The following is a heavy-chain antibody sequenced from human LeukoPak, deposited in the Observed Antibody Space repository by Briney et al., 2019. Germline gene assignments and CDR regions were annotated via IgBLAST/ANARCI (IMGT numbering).Heavy chain of an antibody. Sequence: PGRPLRLSCAASGFTLSSYGMHWVRQAPGKGLEWVAVIWYDGSNKYYADSVKGRFTISRDNSKNTLYLQMNSLRAEDTAVYYCARDAWELLNFYLDYWGQGTLVTVSS. D-gene: IGHD1-26*01. V-gene: IGHV3-33*01. CDR2: IWYDGSNK. J-gene: IGHJ4*02. CDR1: GFTLSSYG. CDR3: ARDAWELLNFYLDY.